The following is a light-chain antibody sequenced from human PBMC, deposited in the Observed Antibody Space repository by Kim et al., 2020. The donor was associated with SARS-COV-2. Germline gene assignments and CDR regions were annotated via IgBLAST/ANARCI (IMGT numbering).Light chain of an antibody. CDR3: QKYDSAPWT. CDR2: AAS. J-gene: IGKJ1*01. V-gene: IGKV1-27*01. Sequence: SASVGDGVTITCRASQDIANYLAWYQQKPGKVPKLLVYAASALKSGVPSRFSGRRSGTDFTLTISNLQPEDVATYYCQKYDSAPWTFGQGPRWIS. CDR1: QDIANY.